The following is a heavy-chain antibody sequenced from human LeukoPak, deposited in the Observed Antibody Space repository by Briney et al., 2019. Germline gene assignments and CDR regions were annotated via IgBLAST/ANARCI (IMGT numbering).Heavy chain of an antibody. CDR1: GGSFIGYY. J-gene: IGHJ2*01. CDR2: INHFGST. V-gene: IGHV4-34*01. D-gene: IGHD4-17*01. CDR3: ARALGPTVTINYWYFDL. Sequence: SETLSLTCAVYGGSFIGYYWSWIRQPPGKGLEWIGEINHFGSTNYNPSLKSRVTISVDTSKNQFSLKLSSVTAADTAVYYCARALGPTVTINYWYFDLWGRGTLVTVSS.